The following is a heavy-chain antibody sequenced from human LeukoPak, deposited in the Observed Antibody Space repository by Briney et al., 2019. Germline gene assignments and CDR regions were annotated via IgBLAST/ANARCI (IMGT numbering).Heavy chain of an antibody. J-gene: IGHJ4*02. Sequence: GGSLRLSCAASGFTFSDYYMSWIRQAPGKGLEWVSYISSSGSTIYYADSVKGRFTISRDNSKNTLYLQMNSLRAEDTAVYYCAKGPNYDFWSGFHFDHWGQGTLVTVSS. V-gene: IGHV3-11*01. CDR1: GFTFSDYY. D-gene: IGHD3-3*01. CDR2: ISSSGSTI. CDR3: AKGPNYDFWSGFHFDH.